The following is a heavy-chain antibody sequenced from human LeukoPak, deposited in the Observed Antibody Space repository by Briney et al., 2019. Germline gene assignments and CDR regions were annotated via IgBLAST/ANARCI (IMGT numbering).Heavy chain of an antibody. CDR2: TFYTSKWNN. CDR3: ARSRYYDYTGFFDY. D-gene: IGHD3-22*01. J-gene: IGHJ4*02. Sequence: SQTLSLTCAISGDSVSSNSASWNWFRQSPSRGLEWLGRTFYTSKWNNDYAVSVKSRITINPDTSKNHFSLQLNSVTPEDTAVYYCARSRYYDYTGFFDYWGQGTLVTVSS. CDR1: GDSVSSNSAS. V-gene: IGHV6-1*01.